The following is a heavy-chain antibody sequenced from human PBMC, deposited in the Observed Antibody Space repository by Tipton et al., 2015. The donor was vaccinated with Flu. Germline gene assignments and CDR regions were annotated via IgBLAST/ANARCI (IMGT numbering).Heavy chain of an antibody. J-gene: IGHJ4*02. CDR3: AGFGTHWNGDF. CDR2: IKEDGNEK. V-gene: IGHV3-7*01. D-gene: IGHD1-1*01. Sequence: SLRLSCVASGFTFSRYWMSWVRQAPGKGLEWVANIKEDGNEKHYVDSVNGRFTISRDNAKNTLYLQMNSLRVEDTAIYYCAGFGTHWNGDFWGQGALVTVSS. CDR1: GFTFSRYW.